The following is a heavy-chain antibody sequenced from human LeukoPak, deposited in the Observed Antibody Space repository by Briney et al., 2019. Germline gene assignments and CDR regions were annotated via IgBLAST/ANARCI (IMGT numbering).Heavy chain of an antibody. Sequence: GGSLRLSCAASGFTFIAYAMTWVRQAPGKGLEWVSAISGTGGSTYYADSVKGRFTISRDNSKNTLYLQMNSLRAEDTAVYYCAKVISSSWPYYYYGMDVWGQGTTVTVSS. D-gene: IGHD6-13*01. V-gene: IGHV3-23*01. J-gene: IGHJ6*02. CDR2: ISGTGGST. CDR1: GFTFIAYA. CDR3: AKVISSSWPYYYYGMDV.